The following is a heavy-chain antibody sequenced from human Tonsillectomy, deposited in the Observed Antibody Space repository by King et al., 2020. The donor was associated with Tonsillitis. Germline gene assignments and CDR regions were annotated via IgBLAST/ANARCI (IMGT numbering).Heavy chain of an antibody. CDR2: INPNSGGT. J-gene: IGHJ2*01. CDR3: ARADYGDYVRYFDL. V-gene: IGHV1-2*04. D-gene: IGHD4-17*01. Sequence: QVQLVESGAEVRKPGASVKVSCKASGYTFTGYYMHWVRQAPGQGLEWMGWINPNSGGTNYAQKFQGWVTMTRDTSISTAYMELRSLRSDDTAVYYCARADYGDYVRYFDLWGRGTLVTVSS. CDR1: GYTFTGYY.